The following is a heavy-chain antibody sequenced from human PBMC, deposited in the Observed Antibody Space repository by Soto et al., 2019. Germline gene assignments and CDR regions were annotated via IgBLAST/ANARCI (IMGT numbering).Heavy chain of an antibody. V-gene: IGHV3-23*01. J-gene: IGHJ2*01. CDR3: AKGGDSSGYYYLLGYFDL. CDR1: GFTFSSYA. D-gene: IGHD3-22*01. Sequence: GSLRLSCAASGFTFSSYAMSWVRQAPGKGLEWVSAISGSGGSTYYADSVKGRFTISRDNSKNTLYLQMNSLRAEDTAVYYCAKGGDSSGYYYLLGYFDLWGRGTLVTVSS. CDR2: ISGSGGST.